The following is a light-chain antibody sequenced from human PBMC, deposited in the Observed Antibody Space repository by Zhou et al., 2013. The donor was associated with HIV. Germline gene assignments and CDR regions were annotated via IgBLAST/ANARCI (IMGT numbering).Light chain of an antibody. CDR1: QVVSASY. CDR3: QQYGDTPVT. Sequence: EIVLTQSPVTLSLSPGQRATLSCRSSQVVSASYVAWYQKGPGQAPKLVVYGASRRATDIPDRFGGSGSGREFILTINRLEPEDFAVYYCQQYGDTPVTFGQGTRLE. CDR2: GAS. V-gene: IGKV3-20*01. J-gene: IGKJ5*01.